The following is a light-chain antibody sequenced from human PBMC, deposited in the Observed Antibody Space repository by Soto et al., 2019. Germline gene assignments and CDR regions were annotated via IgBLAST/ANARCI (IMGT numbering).Light chain of an antibody. Sequence: DIQMTQSPSSVSASVGDRVTITCRASQDISNSLAWYQQKPGKAPKLLIYAASSLQSGVPSRFRGSGSGTDFTLTISSLQPEDFATYYCQQADSFPLTFGGGTKVDIK. CDR3: QQADSFPLT. V-gene: IGKV1D-12*01. J-gene: IGKJ4*01. CDR2: AAS. CDR1: QDISNS.